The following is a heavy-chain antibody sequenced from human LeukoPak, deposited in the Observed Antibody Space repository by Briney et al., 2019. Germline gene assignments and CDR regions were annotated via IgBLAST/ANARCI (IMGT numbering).Heavy chain of an antibody. Sequence: ESGPTLAQPTQPVTLTCNFSGFSLTTSGVGVCWIRQPPGKALEWLALIYRDDDKRYSPSLRGRLTVTKDTSKNQVFLTMNNKDPVDTGTYYCAHCRRGGSSGIDYWGQGTLVTVSS. CDR1: GFSLTTSGVG. CDR3: AHCRRGGSSGIDY. D-gene: IGHD6-6*01. J-gene: IGHJ4*02. V-gene: IGHV2-5*02. CDR2: IYRDDDK.